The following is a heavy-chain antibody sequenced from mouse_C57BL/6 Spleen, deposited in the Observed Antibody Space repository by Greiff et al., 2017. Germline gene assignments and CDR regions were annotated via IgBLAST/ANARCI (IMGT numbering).Heavy chain of an antibody. D-gene: IGHD4-1*01. J-gene: IGHJ2*01. Sequence: QVHVKQPGAELVKPGASVKMSCKASGYTFTSYWITWVKQRPGQGLEWIGDIYPGSGSTNYNEKFKSKATLTVDTSSSTAYMQLSSLTSEDSAVYYCARKELGTFDYWGQGTTLTVSS. CDR1: GYTFTSYW. CDR2: IYPGSGST. V-gene: IGHV1-55*01. CDR3: ARKELGTFDY.